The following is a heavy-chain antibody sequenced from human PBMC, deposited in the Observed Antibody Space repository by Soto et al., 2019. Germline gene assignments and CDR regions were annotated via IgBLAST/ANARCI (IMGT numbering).Heavy chain of an antibody. Sequence: PSETLSLTCNVSGGSIYRSNYYWDWLRQPPGKGLEWIGTTYYNGNAYYNPSLKSRVSMSVDTSKNQFSLKLVSVTAADTAVYYCAIHFFAVVIKGWGYCGQGTFVTGSS. J-gene: IGHJ4*02. V-gene: IGHV4-39*01. CDR1: GGSIYRSNYY. CDR2: TYYNGNA. D-gene: IGHD3-10*01. CDR3: AIHFFAVVIKGWGY.